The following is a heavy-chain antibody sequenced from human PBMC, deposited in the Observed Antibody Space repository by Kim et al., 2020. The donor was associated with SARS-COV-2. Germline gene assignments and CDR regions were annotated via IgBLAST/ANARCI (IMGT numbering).Heavy chain of an antibody. J-gene: IGHJ6*03. CDR3: AREKRIGLRYLGWRRGSYMDV. V-gene: IGHV4-59*12. D-gene: IGHD3-9*01. Sequence: SETLSLTCAVSGGSFSSYYWSWIRQAPGKGLEWVGYIYHSGSTNHNPSLESRVTISVDKSKKQFSLKLRSVTAADTAVYYCAREKRIGLRYLGWRRGSYMDVWGKGTTVTVSS. CDR2: IYHSGST. CDR1: GGSFSSYY.